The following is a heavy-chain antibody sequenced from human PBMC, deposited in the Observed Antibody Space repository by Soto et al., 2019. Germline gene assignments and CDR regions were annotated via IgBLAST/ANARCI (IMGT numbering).Heavy chain of an antibody. CDR2: ISYDGSNK. CDR3: AKDRRKVVVAAPFDY. J-gene: IGHJ4*02. D-gene: IGHD2-15*01. Sequence: PGGSLRLSCAASGFTFSGYGMHWVRQAPGKGLEWVAVISYDGSNKYYADSVKGRFTISRDNSKNTLYLQMNSLRAEDTAVYYCAKDRRKVVVAAPFDYWGQGTLVTVSS. CDR1: GFTFSGYG. V-gene: IGHV3-30*18.